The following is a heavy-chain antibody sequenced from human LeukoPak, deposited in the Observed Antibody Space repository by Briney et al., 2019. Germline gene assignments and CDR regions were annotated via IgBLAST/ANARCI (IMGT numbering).Heavy chain of an antibody. V-gene: IGHV5-51*01. D-gene: IGHD6-13*01. CDR1: GYSFTSYW. Sequence: GESLKISCKGSGYSFTSYWIGWVRQMPGKGLEWMGIIYPGDSDTRYSPSFQGQVTISADKSISTAYLQWSSLKASDTAMYYCARSSSSWYWAFDIWGQGTMVTVSS. CDR3: ARSSSSWYWAFDI. J-gene: IGHJ3*02. CDR2: IYPGDSDT.